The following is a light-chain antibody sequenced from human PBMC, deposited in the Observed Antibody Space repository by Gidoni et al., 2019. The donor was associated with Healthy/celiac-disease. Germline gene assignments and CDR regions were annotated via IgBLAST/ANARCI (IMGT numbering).Light chain of an antibody. Sequence: QSALTQPASVSGSPGQSITISCTGTSSDGGGYNYVSWYQQHPGKARELMIYDVSNRPSGVSNRFSGSKSGNTASLTISGLQAEDEADYYCSSYTSSSTQVFGTGTKVTVL. J-gene: IGLJ1*01. CDR1: SSDGGGYNY. CDR2: DVS. V-gene: IGLV2-14*03. CDR3: SSYTSSSTQV.